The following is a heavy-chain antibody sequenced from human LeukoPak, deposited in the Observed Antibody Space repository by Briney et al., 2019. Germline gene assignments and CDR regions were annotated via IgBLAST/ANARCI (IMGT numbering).Heavy chain of an antibody. J-gene: IGHJ4*02. V-gene: IGHV3-23*01. D-gene: IGHD4-17*01. CDR3: AKDLATTVTPAITDY. CDR2: ISGSGGST. CDR1: GFTFSSYA. Sequence: KTGGSLRLSCAASGFTFSSYAMSWVRQAPGKGLEWVSAISGSGGSTYSADSVKGRFTISRDNSKNTLYLQMNSLRAEDTAVYYCAKDLATTVTPAITDYWGQGTLVTVSS.